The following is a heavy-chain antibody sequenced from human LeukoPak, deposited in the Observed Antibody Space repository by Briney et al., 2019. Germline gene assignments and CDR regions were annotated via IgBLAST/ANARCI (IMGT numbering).Heavy chain of an antibody. CDR2: IYGSGGST. J-gene: IGHJ4*02. Sequence: GGSLRLSCSTSGFTFSNYAMSWVRQAPGKGLEWVSGIYGSGGSTYYADSVKGRFTISRDNFKNTLFLQMNSLRAEDTAVYYCAKGTYSSSWYSHPDYWGQGTLVTVSS. CDR3: AKGTYSSSWYSHPDY. CDR1: GFTFSNYA. D-gene: IGHD6-13*01. V-gene: IGHV3-23*01.